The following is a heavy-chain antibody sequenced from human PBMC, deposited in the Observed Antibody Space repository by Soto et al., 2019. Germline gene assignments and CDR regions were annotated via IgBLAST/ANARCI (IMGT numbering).Heavy chain of an antibody. D-gene: IGHD2-2*01. CDR1: GGSISSYY. Sequence: SETLSLTCTVSGGSISSYYWSWIRQPPGKGLEWTGYIYYSGSTNYNPSLKSRVTISVDTSKNQFSLKLSSVTAADTAVYYCARRYASCFDYWGQGTLVTVSS. J-gene: IGHJ4*02. CDR3: ARRYASCFDY. CDR2: IYYSGST. V-gene: IGHV4-59*08.